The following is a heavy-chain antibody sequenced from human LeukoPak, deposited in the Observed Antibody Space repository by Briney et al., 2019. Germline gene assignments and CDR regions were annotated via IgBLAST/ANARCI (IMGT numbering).Heavy chain of an antibody. Sequence: PSETLSLTCTVSGVSISSSNSYWGWIRQPPGKGLEWIGSIYYSGNTYYNASLKSQVSISIDTSKNQFSLKLSSVTAADTAVYYCARVGSIVVVNPYFDYWGQGTLVTVSS. CDR1: GVSISSSNSY. V-gene: IGHV4-39*07. J-gene: IGHJ4*02. CDR2: IYYSGNT. CDR3: ARVGSIVVVNPYFDY. D-gene: IGHD3-22*01.